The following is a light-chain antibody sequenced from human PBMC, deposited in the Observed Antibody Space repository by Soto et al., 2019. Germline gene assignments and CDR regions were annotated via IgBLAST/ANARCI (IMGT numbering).Light chain of an antibody. J-gene: IGKJ3*01. CDR2: GAS. Sequence: EIVLTQSPGTLSLSPGARATLSCRASQSVSSYLAWYQQKPGQAPRLLIYGASSRATGIPDRFSGSGSGTLFTLTISRLEPEDFAVYYCQQYGSSPRTFGPGTKVDIK. V-gene: IGKV3-20*01. CDR3: QQYGSSPRT. CDR1: QSVSSY.